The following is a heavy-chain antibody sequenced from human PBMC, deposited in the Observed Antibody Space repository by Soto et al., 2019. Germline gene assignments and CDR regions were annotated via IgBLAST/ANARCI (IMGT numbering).Heavy chain of an antibody. CDR3: ARDSMGRGAPPMYYWMDV. Sequence: QVQLVQSGAEVKKPGSSVKVSCKASGGTFSSYAISWVRQAPGHGLEWMGGFIPIFGTANYAQKFQGRVTITGDESTSTAYMELSSRRSEDTAVYSCARDSMGRGAPPMYYWMDVGVRGTTVTVSA. V-gene: IGHV1-69*01. CDR2: FIPIFGTA. J-gene: IGHJ6*04. CDR1: GGTFSSYA. D-gene: IGHD3-10*01.